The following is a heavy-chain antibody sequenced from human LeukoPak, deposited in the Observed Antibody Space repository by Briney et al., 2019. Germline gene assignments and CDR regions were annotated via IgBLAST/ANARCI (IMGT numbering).Heavy chain of an antibody. V-gene: IGHV3-7*01. CDR3: ASSYYYDSSGYYRFDY. J-gene: IGHJ4*02. CDR1: GFTLSSYW. D-gene: IGHD3-22*01. Sequence: GGSLRLSCAASGFTLSSYWMSWVRQAPGKGLEWVANIKQDGSEKYYVDSVKGRFTISRDNAKNSLYLQMNSLRAEDTAVYYCASSYYYDSSGYYRFDYWGQGTLVTVSS. CDR2: IKQDGSEK.